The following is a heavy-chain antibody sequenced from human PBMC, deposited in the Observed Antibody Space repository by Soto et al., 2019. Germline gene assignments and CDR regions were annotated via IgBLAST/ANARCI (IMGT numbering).Heavy chain of an antibody. V-gene: IGHV3-33*01. Sequence: GGSLRLSWAASGFTFSSYGMRWVRQAPGKGLEWVAVIWYDGSNKYYADSVKGRFTISRDNSKNTLYLQMNSLRAEDTAVYYCATTVTTGSYGMDVWGQGTTVTVS. CDR3: ATTVTTGSYGMDV. J-gene: IGHJ6*02. CDR2: IWYDGSNK. CDR1: GFTFSSYG. D-gene: IGHD4-4*01.